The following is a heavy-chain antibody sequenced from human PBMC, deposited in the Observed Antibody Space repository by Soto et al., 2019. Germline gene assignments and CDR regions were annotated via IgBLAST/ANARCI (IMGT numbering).Heavy chain of an antibody. V-gene: IGHV1-2*02. D-gene: IGHD4-4*01. CDR1: GYTFSVDH. CDR3: AKELQRGMDV. Sequence: ASVKVSCKASGYTFSVDHMHWLRRAPGQGLEWMGWVHPNSGGTNYAQSFEGRVTMTRDTSINTAYMELSRLTSDDTAVYYCAKELQRGMDVWGQGTTVTVSS. J-gene: IGHJ6*02. CDR2: VHPNSGGT.